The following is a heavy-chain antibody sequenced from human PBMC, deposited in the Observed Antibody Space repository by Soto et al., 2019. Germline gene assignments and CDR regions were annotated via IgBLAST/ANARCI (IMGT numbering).Heavy chain of an antibody. CDR3: SRSLLQGDF. Sequence: QVQLVQSGAEVKKPGASVKVSCKASGYIFIHYYIHWVRQAPGQGLEWMAIINPNGGSTNYAQKFQGRVTVTSGTSTNTVSMELNNLGSADTAVYFWSRSLLQGDFWGQGTLVTVSS. CDR1: GYIFIHYY. J-gene: IGHJ4*02. V-gene: IGHV1-46*01. CDR2: INPNGGST. D-gene: IGHD2-21*01.